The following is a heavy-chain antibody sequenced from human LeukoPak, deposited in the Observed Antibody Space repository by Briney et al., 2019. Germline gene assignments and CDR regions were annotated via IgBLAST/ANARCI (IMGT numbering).Heavy chain of an antibody. CDR3: ARAHEYSSSPEDY. J-gene: IGHJ4*02. CDR1: GGSFSGYY. CDR2: INHSGST. V-gene: IGHV4-34*01. Sequence: PSETLSLTCAIYGGSFSGYYWSWIRQPPGKGLEWIGEINHSGSTNYNPSLKSRVTISVDTSKNQFSLKLSSVTAADTAVYYCARAHEYSSSPEDYWGQGTLVTVSS. D-gene: IGHD6-6*01.